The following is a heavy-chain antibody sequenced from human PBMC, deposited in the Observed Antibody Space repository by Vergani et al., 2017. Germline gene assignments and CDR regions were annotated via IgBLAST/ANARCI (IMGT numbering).Heavy chain of an antibody. D-gene: IGHD3-10*01. Sequence: EVQLVESGGDLVKPGRSLRLSGTASGFTFGYYAMDWFRQATGQGLEWVGGIRSKAYGQATIYAASVNGRFTISRDDSKSIAYLQMNNLQTEDTAMYYCVRDQVTMLRGSDALDIWGQGTMVTVSS. CDR2: IRSKAYGQAT. CDR1: GFTFGYYA. CDR3: VRDQVTMLRGSDALDI. J-gene: IGHJ3*02. V-gene: IGHV3-49*05.